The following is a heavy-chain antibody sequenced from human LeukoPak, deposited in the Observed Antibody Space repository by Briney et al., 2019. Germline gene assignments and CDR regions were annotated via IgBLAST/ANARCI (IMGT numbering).Heavy chain of an antibody. CDR3: ASWNSPGWSIDY. V-gene: IGHV4-30-2*01. D-gene: IGHD2/OR15-2a*01. J-gene: IGHJ4*02. Sequence: SQTLSLTCTVSGGSISSGGYYWSWIRQPPGKGLEWIGYIYHSGSTYYNPSLKSRVTISVDRSKNQFSLKLSSVTAADTAVYYCASWNSPGWSIDYWGQGTLVTVSS. CDR2: IYHSGST. CDR1: GGSISSGGYY.